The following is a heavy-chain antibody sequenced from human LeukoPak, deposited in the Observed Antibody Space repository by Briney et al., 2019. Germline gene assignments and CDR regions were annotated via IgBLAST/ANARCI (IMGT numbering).Heavy chain of an antibody. CDR1: GFTLSSYA. CDR3: AKASRYSGSFPPDY. J-gene: IGHJ4*02. Sequence: GGSLRLSCAASGFTLSSYAMSWVRQAPGKGLEWVSAISGSGGSTYHADSVKGRFTISRDNSKNTLYLKMNSLRAEDTAVYYCAKASRYSGSFPPDYWGQGTLVTVSS. V-gene: IGHV3-23*01. D-gene: IGHD1-26*01. CDR2: ISGSGGST.